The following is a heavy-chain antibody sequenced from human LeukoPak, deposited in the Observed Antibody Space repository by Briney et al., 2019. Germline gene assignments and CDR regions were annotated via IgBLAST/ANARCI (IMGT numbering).Heavy chain of an antibody. CDR3: ARGGRKYYYGSGSYYTY. Sequence: PSETLSLTCAVYGGSFSGYYWSWIRQPPGKGLEWIGEINHSGSTNHNPSLKSRVTISVDTSKNQFSLKLSSVTAADTAVYYCARGGRKYYYGSGSYYTYWGQGTLVTVSS. V-gene: IGHV4-34*01. D-gene: IGHD3-10*01. CDR1: GGSFSGYY. CDR2: INHSGST. J-gene: IGHJ4*02.